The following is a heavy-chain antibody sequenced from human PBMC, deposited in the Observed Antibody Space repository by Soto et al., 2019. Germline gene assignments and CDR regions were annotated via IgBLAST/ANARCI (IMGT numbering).Heavy chain of an antibody. J-gene: IGHJ6*03. CDR2: INHSGST. CDR3: ARGGFGGRNYHYYYMDV. Sequence: SETLSLTCAVYGGSFSGYYWSWIRQPPGKGLEWIGEINHSGSTNYNPSLKSRVTISVDTSKNQFSLKLSSVTAADTAVYYCARGGFGGRNYHYYYMDVWGKGTTVTVSS. CDR1: GGSFSGYY. V-gene: IGHV4-34*01. D-gene: IGHD3-16*01.